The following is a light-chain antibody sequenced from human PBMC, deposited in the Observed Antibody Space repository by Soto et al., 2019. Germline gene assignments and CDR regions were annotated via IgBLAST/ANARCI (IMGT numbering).Light chain of an antibody. CDR3: SSYTGSTPVV. CDR1: TSDVGGYHY. V-gene: IGLV2-14*01. J-gene: IGLJ2*01. Sequence: QSALTQPASVSGSPGQSITISCTGTTSDVGGYHYVSWYQQHPGKAPKLIIYDVSSRPSGVSDRFSGSQSSNSASLTISGLQADDEADYYCSSYTGSTPVVFGGGTKLTVL. CDR2: DVS.